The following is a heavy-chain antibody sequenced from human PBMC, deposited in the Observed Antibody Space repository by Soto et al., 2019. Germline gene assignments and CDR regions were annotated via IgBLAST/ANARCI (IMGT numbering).Heavy chain of an antibody. Sequence: QVQLQESGPGLVKPSETLSLTCTVSGGSISSYYWSWIRQPPGKGLEWIGYIYYSGSTNYNPSLKSRVTISVDTSKNQFSLKLSSVTAADTAVYYCATFPATGTRGAFDIWGQGTMVTVSS. CDR3: ATFPATGTRGAFDI. J-gene: IGHJ3*02. D-gene: IGHD1-1*01. V-gene: IGHV4-59*08. CDR2: IYYSGST. CDR1: GGSISSYY.